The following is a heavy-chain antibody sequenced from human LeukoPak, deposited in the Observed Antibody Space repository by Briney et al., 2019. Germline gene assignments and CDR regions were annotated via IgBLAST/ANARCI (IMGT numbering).Heavy chain of an antibody. V-gene: IGHV3-23*01. Sequence: QPGGSLRLSCAASRFTFSSYAMNWVRQAPGKGLEWVSVISGNGASTYYADSVKGRFTISRDNSKNTVLLQMNSLRAEDTALYYCAKDLPAGPLTMWGYFDYWGLGTLVTVSS. J-gene: IGHJ4*02. CDR1: RFTFSSYA. CDR3: AKDLPAGPLTMWGYFDY. CDR2: ISGNGAST. D-gene: IGHD4/OR15-4a*01.